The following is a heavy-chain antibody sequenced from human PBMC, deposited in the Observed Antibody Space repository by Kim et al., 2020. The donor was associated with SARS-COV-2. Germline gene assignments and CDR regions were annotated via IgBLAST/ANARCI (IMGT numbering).Heavy chain of an antibody. CDR3: ARVMRQWLVRGTEYFQH. J-gene: IGHJ1*01. Sequence: ASVKVSCKASGYTFTGYYMHWVRQAPGQGLEWMGWINPNSGGTNYAQKFQGRVTMTRDTSISTAYMELSRLRSDDTAVYYCARVMRQWLVRGTEYFQHWGQGTLVTVSS. V-gene: IGHV1-2*02. CDR2: INPNSGGT. CDR1: GYTFTGYY. D-gene: IGHD6-19*01.